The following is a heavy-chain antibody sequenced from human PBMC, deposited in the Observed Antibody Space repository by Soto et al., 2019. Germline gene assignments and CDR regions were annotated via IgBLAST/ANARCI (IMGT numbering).Heavy chain of an antibody. CDR1: GGTFSTYA. CDR3: ARSQGGSSSLDIYYYYYYGMDV. Sequence: QVQLVQSGAEVKKPGSSVKVSCKAPGGTFSTYAISWVRQAPGQGLEWMGGVIPIFGTPQYAQKFQGRVTSTADESTSTGYVELRSLRSEDTAVYYCARSQGGSSSLDIYYYYYYGMDVWGQGTTVTVSS. J-gene: IGHJ6*02. V-gene: IGHV1-69*01. CDR2: VIPIFGTP. D-gene: IGHD2-15*01.